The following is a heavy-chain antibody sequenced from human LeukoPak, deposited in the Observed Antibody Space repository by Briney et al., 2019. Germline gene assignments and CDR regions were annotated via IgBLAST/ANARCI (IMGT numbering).Heavy chain of an antibody. V-gene: IGHV3-30-3*01. CDR3: ARAASRWGALYYFDY. D-gene: IGHD1-26*01. J-gene: IGHJ4*02. CDR1: GFTFSSYA. CDR2: ISYDGSNK. Sequence: GGSLRLSCAASGFTFSSYAMHWVRQAPGKGLEWVAVISYDGSNKYYADSVKGRFTISRDNSKNTLYLQMNSLRAEDTAVYYCARAASRWGALYYFDYWGQGTLVTVSS.